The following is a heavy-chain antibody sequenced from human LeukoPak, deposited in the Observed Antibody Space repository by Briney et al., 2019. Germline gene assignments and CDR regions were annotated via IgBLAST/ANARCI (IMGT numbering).Heavy chain of an antibody. Sequence: PSETLSLTCTVSGGSISSGDYYWSWIRQPPGKGLEGIGYIYYSGSTYYNPSLKSRVTISVDTSKNQFSLKLSSVTAADTAVYYCARGTKRGLRYFDWLPTKGSFDYWGQGTLVTVSS. CDR1: GGSISSGDYY. D-gene: IGHD3-9*01. CDR3: ARGTKRGLRYFDWLPTKGSFDY. CDR2: IYYSGST. V-gene: IGHV4-30-4*08. J-gene: IGHJ4*02.